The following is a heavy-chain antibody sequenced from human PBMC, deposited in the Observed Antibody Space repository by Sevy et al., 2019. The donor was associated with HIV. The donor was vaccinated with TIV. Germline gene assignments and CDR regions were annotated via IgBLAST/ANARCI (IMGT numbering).Heavy chain of an antibody. CDR2: IRHDGSYK. D-gene: IGHD3-22*01. CDR1: RFIFSNYG. V-gene: IGHV3-30*02. Sequence: GGSLRLSCAASRFIFSNYGMHWVRQAPGKGLEWVAFIRHDGSYKLYADSVQGRFTISRDSSKNRLYLQMNSLGTDDTAVYYCAKADWRIVAKDAIDIWGQGTVVTVSS. J-gene: IGHJ3*02. CDR3: AKADWRIVAKDAIDI.